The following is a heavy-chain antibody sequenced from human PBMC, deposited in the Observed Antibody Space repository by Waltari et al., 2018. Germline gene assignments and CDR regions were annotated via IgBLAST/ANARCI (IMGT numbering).Heavy chain of an antibody. J-gene: IGHJ4*02. V-gene: IGHV3-74*01. CDR1: GFTISNYW. D-gene: IGHD1-1*01. CDR3: VRVDNNGLEPFDY. CDR2: INVDGSMM. Sequence: EVQLVESGGDLVQPGGSLRLSCAASGFTISNYWIHWVRQAPGKGLVWVSCINVDGSMMTDADSVKVRFTLSRDNAKSTVYLHMSSLRAEDTALYYCVRVDNNGLEPFDYWGQGTLVTVSS.